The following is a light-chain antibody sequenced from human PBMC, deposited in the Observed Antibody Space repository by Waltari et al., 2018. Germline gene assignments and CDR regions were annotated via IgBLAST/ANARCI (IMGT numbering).Light chain of an antibody. J-gene: IGKJ2*01. CDR3: QQTYSVPYT. CDR1: QTLDAY. V-gene: IGKV1-39*01. CDR2: TAS. Sequence: DIQMTQFPSSLSASVGDNITISCRASQTLDAYLNWYQQRPPKAPKLLMYTASRLQSGAPSRFSGSGSGTVFTLNVSSLQPEDFATYYCQQTYSVPYTFGQGTKVEIK.